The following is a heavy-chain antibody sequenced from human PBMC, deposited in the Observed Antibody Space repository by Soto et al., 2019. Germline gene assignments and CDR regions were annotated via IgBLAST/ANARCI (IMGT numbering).Heavy chain of an antibody. V-gene: IGHV5-51*01. CDR3: ATTIFPYNWFDP. Sequence: PGESLKISCKGSGYRFSTHWIGWVRQMPGRGLEWMGIIYPGDSNPRYSPSFRGQVTISADKSTSTAYLQWSSLKASDTAIYYCATTIFPYNWFDPWGQGTLVTVSS. CDR2: IYPGDSNP. D-gene: IGHD3-3*01. CDR1: GYRFSTHW. J-gene: IGHJ5*02.